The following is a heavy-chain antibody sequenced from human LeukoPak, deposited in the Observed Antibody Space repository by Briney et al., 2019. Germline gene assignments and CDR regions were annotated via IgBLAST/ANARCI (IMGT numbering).Heavy chain of an antibody. CDR2: IYYSGST. CDR1: GGSISSISYY. Sequence: SETLSLTCTVSGGSISSISYYWGWIRQPPGKGLEWIGHIYYSGSTFYNPSLKSRVTISVDTSKNQFSLKLRSVIAADTAMFYCARLYGNFQNYYDYWGQGTLVAVSS. J-gene: IGHJ4*02. CDR3: ARLYGNFQNYYDY. V-gene: IGHV4-39*07. D-gene: IGHD1-7*01.